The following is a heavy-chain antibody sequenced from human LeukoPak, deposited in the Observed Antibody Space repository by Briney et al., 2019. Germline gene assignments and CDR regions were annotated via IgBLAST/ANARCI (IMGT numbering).Heavy chain of an antibody. J-gene: IGHJ4*02. CDR1: RFTFSSYA. CDR2: ISGSGGST. V-gene: IGHV3-23*01. Sequence: PGGSLRLSCAASRFTFSSYAMSWVRQAPGKGLEWVSAISGSGGSTYYADSVKGRFTISRDNSKNTLYLQMNSLRAEDTAVYYCAKDNSGWYGFYDWGQGTLVTVSS. D-gene: IGHD6-19*01. CDR3: AKDNSGWYGFYD.